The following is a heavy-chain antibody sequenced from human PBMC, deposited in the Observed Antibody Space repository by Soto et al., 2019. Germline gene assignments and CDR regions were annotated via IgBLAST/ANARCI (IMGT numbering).Heavy chain of an antibody. J-gene: IGHJ3*02. CDR1: GGSISSYY. CDR2: IYYSGST. D-gene: IGHD5-12*01. CDR3: ASSREYSPRGAFDI. Sequence: ETLSLTCTVSGGSISSYYWSWIRQPPGKGLEWIGYIYYSGSTNYNPSLKSRVTISVDTSKNQFSLKLSSVTAADTAVYYCASSREYSPRGAFDIWGQGTMVTVS. V-gene: IGHV4-59*01.